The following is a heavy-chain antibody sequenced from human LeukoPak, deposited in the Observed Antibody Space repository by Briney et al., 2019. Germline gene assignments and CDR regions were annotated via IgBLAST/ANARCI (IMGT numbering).Heavy chain of an antibody. CDR1: GFTFSPYW. CDR2: IISDGGRT. D-gene: IGHD5-24*01. J-gene: IGHJ3*01. Sequence: GGSLRLSCAASGFTFSPYWMHWVRQAPGKGLVWVSCIISDGGRTTYADSVKGRFTISRDNAKSTLYLHMNSLTAEDTAVYYCVRENYHAFDFWGRGTMVTVSS. CDR3: VRENYHAFDF. V-gene: IGHV3-74*01.